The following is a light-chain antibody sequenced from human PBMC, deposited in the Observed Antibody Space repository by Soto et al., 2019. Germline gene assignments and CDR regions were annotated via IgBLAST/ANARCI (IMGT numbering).Light chain of an antibody. Sequence: QSVLTQPPSVSGAPGQRVTISCTGSSSNIGAGYDVHWYQQLPGTAPKLLIYGNLNRPSGVPDRFSGSKSGTSASLAITGLQAEDEADYYCQSFDSSLSGVFGGGTKVTVL. CDR2: GNL. V-gene: IGLV1-40*01. J-gene: IGLJ3*02. CDR3: QSFDSSLSGV. CDR1: SSNIGAGYD.